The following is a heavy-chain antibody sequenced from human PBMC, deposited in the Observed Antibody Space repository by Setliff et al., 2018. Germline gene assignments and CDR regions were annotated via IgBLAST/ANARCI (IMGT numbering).Heavy chain of an antibody. CDR3: ARGINSVSWTPKY. J-gene: IGHJ4*02. D-gene: IGHD6-13*01. Sequence: SETLSLTCIVSADSMNNNFWTWIRRPPGKGLEWIGYIYPDGTTNYNPSLKSRMTISLDMSKNQISLTLRSVTAADTAVYYCARGINSVSWTPKYWGRGTLVTVSS. CDR2: IYPDGTT. V-gene: IGHV4-4*08. CDR1: ADSMNNNF.